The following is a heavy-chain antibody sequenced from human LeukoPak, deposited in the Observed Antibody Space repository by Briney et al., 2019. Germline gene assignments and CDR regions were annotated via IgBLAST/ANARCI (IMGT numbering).Heavy chain of an antibody. D-gene: IGHD2-2*01. V-gene: IGHV3-20*04. Sequence: GGSLRLSCAASGFTFDDYGMSWVRQAPGKGLEWVSGINWNGGSTGYANSVKGRFTISRDNAKNSLYLQINSLRAEDTALYYCARAGQYQLLWKPNYYYYMDVWGKGTTVTVSS. J-gene: IGHJ6*03. CDR3: ARAGQYQLLWKPNYYYYMDV. CDR1: GFTFDDYG. CDR2: INWNGGST.